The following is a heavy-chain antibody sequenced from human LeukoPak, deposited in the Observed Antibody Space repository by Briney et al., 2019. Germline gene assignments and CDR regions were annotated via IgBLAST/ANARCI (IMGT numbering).Heavy chain of an antibody. CDR1: GGSISSYY. CDR2: IYYSGTT. D-gene: IGHD4-17*01. V-gene: IGHV4-59*01. CDR3: VRDKGDVTRASSERFDY. Sequence: SETLSLTCTVSGGSISSYYWSWIRQPPGKGLEWIGYIYYSGTTNYNPSLKSRVAISVDTSKNQFSLKLRSATAADTAVYYCVRDKGDVTRASSERFDYWGQGTLVTVSS. J-gene: IGHJ4*02.